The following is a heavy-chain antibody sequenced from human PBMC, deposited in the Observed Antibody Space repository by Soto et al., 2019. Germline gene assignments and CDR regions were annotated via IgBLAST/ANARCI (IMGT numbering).Heavy chain of an antibody. D-gene: IGHD3-16*01. CDR1: GDRFTSYW. CDR2: INLGDSDT. Sequence: GESLKISCKESGDRFTSYWFGWVRQMPGKGLEWMGIINLGDSDTRYSPSFQGQVTISADKSISTAYLQWSSLKASDTAMYYCASRIMSSYAAFVIWGQGTMVPVSS. CDR3: ASRIMSSYAAFVI. V-gene: IGHV5-51*01. J-gene: IGHJ3*02.